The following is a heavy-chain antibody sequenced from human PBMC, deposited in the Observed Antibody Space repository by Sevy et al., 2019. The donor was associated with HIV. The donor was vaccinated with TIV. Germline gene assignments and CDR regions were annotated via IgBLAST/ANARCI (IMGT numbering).Heavy chain of an antibody. V-gene: IGHV3-64D*06. Sequence: GGSLRLSCSASGFTFSSYAMHWVRQAPGKGLEYVSAISSNGGSTYYADSVKGRFTISRDNFKYTLYLQMSSLRAEDTAVYYCVKDDGHTIYDYVWGGSLNYWGQGTLVTVSS. CDR3: VKDDGHTIYDYVWGGSLNY. J-gene: IGHJ4*02. D-gene: IGHD3-16*01. CDR2: ISSNGGST. CDR1: GFTFSSYA.